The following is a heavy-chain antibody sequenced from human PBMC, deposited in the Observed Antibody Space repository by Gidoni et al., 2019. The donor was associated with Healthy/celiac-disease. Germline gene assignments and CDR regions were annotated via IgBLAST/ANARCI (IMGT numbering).Heavy chain of an antibody. D-gene: IGHD6-19*01. CDR3: AKDHREGGIAVAGPHVTPAYYFDY. Sequence: QVQLVESGGGVVQPGRSLRLSCSASGFTFSSYGLHWVRQAPGKGLEWVAVISYDGSNKYYADSVKGRFTISRDNSKNTLYLQMNSLRAEDTAVYYCAKDHREGGIAVAGPHVTPAYYFDYWGQGTLVTVSS. J-gene: IGHJ4*02. CDR1: GFTFSSYG. V-gene: IGHV3-30*18. CDR2: ISYDGSNK.